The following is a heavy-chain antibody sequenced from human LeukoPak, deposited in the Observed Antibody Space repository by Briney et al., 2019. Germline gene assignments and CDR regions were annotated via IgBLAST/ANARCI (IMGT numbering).Heavy chain of an antibody. CDR2: ISSSGSTI. J-gene: IGHJ6*03. D-gene: IGHD3-3*01. CDR3: ARLSWSGRLYYYYYYMDV. V-gene: IGHV3-11*04. CDR1: GFTFSDYY. Sequence: PGGSLRLSCAASGFTFSDYYMSWIRQAPGKGLEWVSYISSSGSTIYYADSVKGRFTISRDNAKNSLYLQMNSLRAEDTAVYYCARLSWSGRLYYYYYYMDVWAKGPRSPSP.